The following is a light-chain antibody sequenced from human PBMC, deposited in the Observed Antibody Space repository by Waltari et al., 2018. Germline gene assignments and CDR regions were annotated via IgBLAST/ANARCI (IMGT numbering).Light chain of an antibody. CDR1: QSVLYRSNNYNY. V-gene: IGKV4-1*01. Sequence: LGERATINCKSSQSVLYRSNNYNYLAWYQQKPGQPPKLLIYWASTRESGVPDRFSGSGSGTDFTLTISSLQAEDVAVYYCQQYYSVPPTFGQGTKVEIK. CDR3: QQYYSVPPT. CDR2: WAS. J-gene: IGKJ1*01.